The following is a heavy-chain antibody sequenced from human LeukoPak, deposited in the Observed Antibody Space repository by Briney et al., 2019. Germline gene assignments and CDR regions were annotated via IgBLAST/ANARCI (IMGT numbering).Heavy chain of an antibody. CDR3: ASTYYDDTSGHYAY. V-gene: IGHV3-11*03. CDR2: ISSSNNYT. J-gene: IGHJ4*02. Sequence: GGSQRLSSAASGFIFSDYYMTWIRQAPGKGLEWVSYISSSNNYTKYAESVKGRFTISRDNAKNSLFLQMNSLRAEDTAVYYCASTYYDDTSGHYAYRGPGTLVTVSS. D-gene: IGHD3-22*01. CDR1: GFIFSDYY.